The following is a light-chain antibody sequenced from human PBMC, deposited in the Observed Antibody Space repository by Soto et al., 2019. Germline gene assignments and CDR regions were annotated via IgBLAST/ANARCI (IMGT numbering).Light chain of an antibody. J-gene: IGLJ1*01. CDR3: SSYAGSSNV. CDR1: SSDVGGYNY. V-gene: IGLV2-8*01. CDR2: EVN. Sequence: QSVLTQPPSASGSPGQSVAISCTGTSSDVGGYNYVSWYQPHPGKAPKLLIYEVNKPPSGVPDRFSGSKSGNTAALTVSGLQAEDEADYDCSSYAGSSNVFGTGTKVTVL.